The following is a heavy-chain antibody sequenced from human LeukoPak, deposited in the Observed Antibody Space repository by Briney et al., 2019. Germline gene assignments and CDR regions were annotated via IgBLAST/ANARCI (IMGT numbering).Heavy chain of an antibody. CDR1: GFTFSSYA. D-gene: IGHD3-10*01. J-gene: IGHJ6*03. CDR2: ISYDGSNK. CDR3: ARDLHYYGSVLRAVMDV. V-gene: IGHV3-30*04. Sequence: SGGSLRLSCAASGFTFSSYAMHWVRQAPGKGLEWVAVISYDGSNKYYADSVKGRFTISRDNAKNSLYLQMNSLRAEDTAVYYCARDLHYYGSVLRAVMDVWGKGTTVTVSS.